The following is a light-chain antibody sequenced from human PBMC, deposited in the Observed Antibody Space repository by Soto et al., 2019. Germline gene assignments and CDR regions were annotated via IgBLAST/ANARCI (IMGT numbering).Light chain of an antibody. CDR1: QSVSSN. V-gene: IGKV3-15*01. Sequence: EIVMTQSPATLSVSPGERATLSCRASQSVSSNLAWYQQKPGQAPRLLIYDASTSATGIPARFSGSGSGTEFTLTISSLQSEDVAVYYCQQQNNWPPLTFGGGTKVEIK. CDR2: DAS. CDR3: QQQNNWPPLT. J-gene: IGKJ4*01.